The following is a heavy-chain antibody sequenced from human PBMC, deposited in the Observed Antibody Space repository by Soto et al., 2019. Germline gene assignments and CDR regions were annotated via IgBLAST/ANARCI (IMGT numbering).Heavy chain of an antibody. J-gene: IGHJ6*03. Sequence: QVQLQQWGAGLLKPSETLSLTCAVYGGSFSGYYWSWIRQPPGKGLEWSGEINHSGSTNYNPSLTSRVTLAVATSKNQFSLKLSSVTAADTAVYYCARGQVRGVRGRAYYYYYMDVWGKGTTVTVSS. V-gene: IGHV4-34*01. CDR2: INHSGST. D-gene: IGHD3-10*01. CDR1: GGSFSGYY. CDR3: ARGQVRGVRGRAYYYYYMDV.